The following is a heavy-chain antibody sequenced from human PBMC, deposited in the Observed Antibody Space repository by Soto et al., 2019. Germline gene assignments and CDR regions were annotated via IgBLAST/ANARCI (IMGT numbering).Heavy chain of an antibody. CDR2: MSYDGSNK. Sequence: QVQLVESGGGVVQPGRSLRLSCAASGFTFSSFAMHWVRQVPGKGLEWVAVMSYDGSNKYYADSVKGRFTISRDNSKNTLYLQMNSLRAEDTAVYYCARPRGFGVIINFFDSWGQGTLVTVSS. V-gene: IGHV3-30-3*01. CDR1: GFTFSSFA. J-gene: IGHJ4*02. D-gene: IGHD3-3*01. CDR3: ARPRGFGVIINFFDS.